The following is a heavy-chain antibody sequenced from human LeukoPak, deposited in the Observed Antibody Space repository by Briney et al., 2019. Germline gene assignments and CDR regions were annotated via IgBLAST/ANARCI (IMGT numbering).Heavy chain of an antibody. V-gene: IGHV3-7*01. D-gene: IGHD6-19*01. CDR2: IKQDGSEK. CDR3: AKDQIGWAPGYVSGPLDQ. Sequence: GGSLRLSCVASGFTFSNYWMSWVRQAPGKGLEWVANIKQDGSEKYYVDSVKGRFAISRDNSKNTVYLQMTSLRTEDTAVYYCAKDQIGWAPGYVSGPLDQWGQGTLVTVSS. J-gene: IGHJ4*02. CDR1: GFTFSNYW.